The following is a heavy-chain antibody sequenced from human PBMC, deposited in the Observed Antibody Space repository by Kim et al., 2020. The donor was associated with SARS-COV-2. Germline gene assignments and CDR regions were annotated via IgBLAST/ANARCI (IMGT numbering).Heavy chain of an antibody. Sequence: GESLKISCKGSGYSFTSYWIGWVRQMPGKGLEWMGIIYPGDSDTRYSPSFQGQVTISADKSISTAYLQWSSLKASDTAMYYCARRSYQYYYGSGMFDPWGQGTLVTVSS. CDR1: GYSFTSYW. J-gene: IGHJ5*02. CDR2: IYPGDSDT. D-gene: IGHD3-10*01. CDR3: ARRSYQYYYGSGMFDP. V-gene: IGHV5-51*01.